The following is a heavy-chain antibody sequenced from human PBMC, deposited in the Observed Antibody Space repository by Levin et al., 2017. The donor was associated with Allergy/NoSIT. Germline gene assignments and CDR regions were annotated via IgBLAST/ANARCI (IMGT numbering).Heavy chain of an antibody. Sequence: SETLSLTCTVSGGSVSSGSYYWSWIRQPPGKGPEWIGYIYYSGSTNYNPSLKSRVTISVDTSKNQFSLKLSSVTAADTAVYYCARALYSGSSRWGQGTLVTVSS. CDR3: ARALYSGSSR. CDR1: GGSVSSGSYY. J-gene: IGHJ4*02. V-gene: IGHV4-61*01. D-gene: IGHD1-26*01. CDR2: IYYSGST.